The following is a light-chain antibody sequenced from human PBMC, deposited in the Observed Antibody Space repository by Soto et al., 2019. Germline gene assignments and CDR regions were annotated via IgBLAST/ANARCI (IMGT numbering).Light chain of an antibody. Sequence: DIVMTQSPLSLTVTPGEPASISCRSSLNLLKANGYTYFHWFLQKPGQSPQLLIYLGYNRAPGVPDRFSGTGSGTDFTLKISRVEAEDVGVYYCMQTLESRTFGQGTKVDIK. V-gene: IGKV2-28*01. J-gene: IGKJ1*01. CDR1: LNLLKANGYTY. CDR2: LGY. CDR3: MQTLESRT.